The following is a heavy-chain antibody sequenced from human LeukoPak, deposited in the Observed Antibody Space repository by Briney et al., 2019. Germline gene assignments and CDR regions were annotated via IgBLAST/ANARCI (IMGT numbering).Heavy chain of an antibody. D-gene: IGHD6-19*01. CDR2: IYYSGST. CDR3: ARRAIAVAGALDPGTNGRSSPFDY. J-gene: IGHJ4*02. Sequence: PSETLSLTCTVSGGSISSSSYYWGWIRQPPGKGLEWIGSIYYSGSTYYNPSLKSRVTIFVDTAKNQFSLKLSSVTAADPAVYYCARRAIAVAGALDPGTNGRSSPFDYWGQGTLVTVSS. CDR1: GGSISSSSYY. V-gene: IGHV4-39*01.